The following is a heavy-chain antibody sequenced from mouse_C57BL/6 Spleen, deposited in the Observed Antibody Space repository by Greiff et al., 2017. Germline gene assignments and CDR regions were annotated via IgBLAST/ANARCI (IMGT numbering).Heavy chain of an antibody. D-gene: IGHD1-1*01. CDR2: IYPGDGDT. V-gene: IGHV1-82*01. CDR1: GYAFSSSW. CDR3: ALITAVDYAMDY. Sequence: VQLQESGPELVKPGASVKISCKASGYAFSSSWMNWVKQRPGKGLEWIGRIYPGDGDTNYNGKFKGKATLTADKSSSTAYMQLSSLTSEESAVYFCALITAVDYAMDYWGQGTLVTVSS. J-gene: IGHJ4*01.